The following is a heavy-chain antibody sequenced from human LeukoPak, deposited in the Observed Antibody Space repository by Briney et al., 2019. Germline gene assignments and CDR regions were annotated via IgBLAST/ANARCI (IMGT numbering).Heavy chain of an antibody. CDR1: GGSISSGGYY. D-gene: IGHD3-22*01. V-gene: IGHV4-31*03. Sequence: SQTLSLTCTVSGGSISSGGYYWSWLRQHPGKGLEWIGYIYYSGSTYYNPSLKSRVTISVDTSKNQFSLKLSSVTAAGTAVYYCARMYYYDSSGYYYHAFDIWGQGTMVTVSS. CDR2: IYYSGST. J-gene: IGHJ3*02. CDR3: ARMYYYDSSGYYYHAFDI.